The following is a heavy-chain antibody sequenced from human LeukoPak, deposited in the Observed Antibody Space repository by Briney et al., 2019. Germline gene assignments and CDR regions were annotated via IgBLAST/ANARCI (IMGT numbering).Heavy chain of an antibody. CDR1: GGSISSSNW. J-gene: IGHJ4*02. D-gene: IGHD3-22*01. Sequence: SETLSLTCSVSGGSISSSNWWSWVRQPPGKGLEWIGEIYHSGSTNYNPSLKSRVTISVDKPKNQFSLKLSSVTAADTAVYYCARALKPVVIIDYWGQGTLVTVSS. CDR3: ARALKPVVIIDY. CDR2: IYHSGST. V-gene: IGHV4-4*02.